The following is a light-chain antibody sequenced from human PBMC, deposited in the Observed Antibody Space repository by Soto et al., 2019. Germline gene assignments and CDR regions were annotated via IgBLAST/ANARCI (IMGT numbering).Light chain of an antibody. CDR2: VAS. CDR1: QGISNY. V-gene: IGKV1-27*01. J-gene: IGKJ1*01. CDR3: QQYDNWWA. Sequence: DIQMTQSPSSLSASVGDRVTITCRASQGISNYLAWYQQQPGKVPKLLIYVASTLQSGVPSRFSGSGSGTDFTLTISSLQSEDFAVYYCQQYDNWWAFGQGTKVEIK.